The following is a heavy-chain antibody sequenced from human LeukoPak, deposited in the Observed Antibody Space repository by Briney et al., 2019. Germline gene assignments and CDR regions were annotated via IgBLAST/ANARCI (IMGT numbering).Heavy chain of an antibody. Sequence: SETLSLICAVSDSSISSGYYWGWIRQPPGMGLEWIGSIYHTGSPYYNPSLKSRVTMSVDTSKNQFSLKLSSVTAADTAVYYCARDSMVIGIDYWGQGTLVTVSS. CDR3: ARDSMVIGIDY. D-gene: IGHD5-18*01. V-gene: IGHV4-38-2*02. J-gene: IGHJ4*02. CDR2: IYHTGSP. CDR1: DSSISSGYY.